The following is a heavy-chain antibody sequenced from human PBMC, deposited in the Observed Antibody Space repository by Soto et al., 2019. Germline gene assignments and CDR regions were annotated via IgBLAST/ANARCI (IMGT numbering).Heavy chain of an antibody. CDR1: GGSLSSSNW. CDR2: IYHSGST. J-gene: IGHJ4*02. V-gene: IGHV4-4*02. CDR3: ARRRAFLRALEHDY. Sequence: PSETLSLTCAVSGGSLSSSNWWSWVRQPPGKGLEWIGEIYHSGSTNYNPSLKSRVTISVDKSKNQFSLKLSSVTAADTAVYYCARRRAFLRALEHDYWGQGTLVTVSS.